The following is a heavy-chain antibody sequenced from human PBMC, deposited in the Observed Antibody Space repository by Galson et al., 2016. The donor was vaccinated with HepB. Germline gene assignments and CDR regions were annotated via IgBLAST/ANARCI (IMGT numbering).Heavy chain of an antibody. CDR2: INQDASLT. V-gene: IGHV3-7*01. D-gene: IGHD1-1*01. CDR3: ARWNAGCDY. J-gene: IGHJ4*02. Sequence: SLRLSCATSGFTFRGFWMNWVRQAPGKGLEWVANINQDASLTYYVDSVEGRFTIARDNAKNSLYLQMNSLTAEDKAVYYCARWNAGCDYWGQGTLVTVSS. CDR1: GFTFRGFW.